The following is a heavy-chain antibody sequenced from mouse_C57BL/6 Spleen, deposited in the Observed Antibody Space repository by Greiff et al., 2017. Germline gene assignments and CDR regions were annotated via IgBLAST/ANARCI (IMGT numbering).Heavy chain of an antibody. Sequence: EVMLVESGGGLVQSGRSLRLSCATSGFTFSDFYMEWVRQAPGKGLEWIAASRNKANDYTTEYSASVKGRFIVSRDTSQSILYLQMNALRAEDTAIYYCARDALDSSGFAYWGQGTLVTVSA. V-gene: IGHV7-1*01. D-gene: IGHD3-2*02. CDR2: SRNKANDYTT. J-gene: IGHJ3*01. CDR1: GFTFSDFY. CDR3: ARDALDSSGFAY.